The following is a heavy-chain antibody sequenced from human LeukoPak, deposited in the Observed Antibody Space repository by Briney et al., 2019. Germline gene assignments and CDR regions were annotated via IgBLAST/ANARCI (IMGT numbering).Heavy chain of an antibody. V-gene: IGHV4-61*01. CDR2: IYNGGST. D-gene: IGHD3-22*01. Sequence: SETLSLTCTVSGGSISSDSHYWSWIRQPPGKGLEWIGYIYNGGSTNYNPSLKSRVTISGDTSKNKFFLNLSSVTAADTAMYYCARGRYYYDSSGYPYNWFDPWGQGTLVTVSS. CDR3: ARGRYYYDSSGYPYNWFDP. J-gene: IGHJ5*02. CDR1: GGSISSDSHY.